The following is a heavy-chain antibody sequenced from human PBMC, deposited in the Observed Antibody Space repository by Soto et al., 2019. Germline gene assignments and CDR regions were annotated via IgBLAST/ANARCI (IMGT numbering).Heavy chain of an antibody. D-gene: IGHD3-22*01. J-gene: IGHJ4*02. CDR1: GDSISTVHYY. Sequence: QVQLQESGPGLVKPSQTLSLTCAVSGDSISTVHYYWSWIRQPPGKGLEWIGYIYYGGSTYYNPSLRSRVTISTDTSKNQFSLKLSSVTAADTALYYCARGDYYESSAGPPGEWGQGTLVTVSS. CDR2: IYYGGST. CDR3: ARGDYYESSAGPPGE. V-gene: IGHV4-30-4*01.